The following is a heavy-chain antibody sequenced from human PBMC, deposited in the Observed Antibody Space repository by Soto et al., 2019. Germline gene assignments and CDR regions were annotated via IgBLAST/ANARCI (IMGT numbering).Heavy chain of an antibody. D-gene: IGHD6-13*01. CDR3: VRDCYSSSCFDL. CDR1: GGSITPYY. Sequence: QVQLQESGPGLVKPSETLSLTCTVSGGSITPYYWSWIRQPPGKRLEWIGYISSSGFTNYNPSLNSRVTISVDTSKNQFSLKLSSVTAADTAVYYCVRDCYSSSCFDLWAQGTLVTVSS. V-gene: IGHV4-59*01. CDR2: ISSSGFT. J-gene: IGHJ4*02.